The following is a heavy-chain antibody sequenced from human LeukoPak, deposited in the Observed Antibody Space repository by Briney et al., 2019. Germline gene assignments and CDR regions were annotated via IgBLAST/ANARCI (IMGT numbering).Heavy chain of an antibody. Sequence: PGGSLRLSCAASGFTFNTYTMNWVRQAPGKGLEWVSSITSSSSYIYYADSVKGRFTISRDNAKNSLFLQMNSLRAEDTAVYYCARDGGPEYSSTWYLYWGQGTLVTVSS. CDR3: ARDGGPEYSSTWYLY. CDR1: GFTFNTYT. V-gene: IGHV3-21*01. J-gene: IGHJ4*02. D-gene: IGHD6-13*01. CDR2: ITSSSSYI.